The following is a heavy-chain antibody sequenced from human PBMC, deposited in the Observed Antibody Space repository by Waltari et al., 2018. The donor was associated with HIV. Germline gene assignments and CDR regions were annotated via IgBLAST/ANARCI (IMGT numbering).Heavy chain of an antibody. V-gene: IGHV3-30*18. J-gene: IGHJ4*02. CDR2: ISYDGSNK. CDR1: GFSFSSYG. Sequence: QVQLVESGGGVVQPGRSLRLSCAASGFSFSSYGMHWVRQAPGKGLEWVAVISYDGSNKYYADSVKGRFTISRDNSKNTLYVQMNSLRAEDTAMYYCAKGYSGSYYVGPYWGQGTLVTVSS. CDR3: AKGYSGSYYVGPY. D-gene: IGHD1-26*01.